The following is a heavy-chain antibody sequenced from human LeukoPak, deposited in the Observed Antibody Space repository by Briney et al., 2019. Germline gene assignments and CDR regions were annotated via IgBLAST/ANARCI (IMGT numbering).Heavy chain of an antibody. Sequence: GGSLRLSCAASGFTFSSYAMHWVRQAPGKGLEYVSAISSNGDATYYANSVEGRFTISRDNSKNTLYLQMGSLRVEDMAVYYCARGGGYRGYGQDYWGQGTLVTVSS. CDR1: GFTFSSYA. D-gene: IGHD5-12*01. CDR2: ISSNGDAT. CDR3: ARGGGYRGYGQDY. V-gene: IGHV3-64*01. J-gene: IGHJ4*02.